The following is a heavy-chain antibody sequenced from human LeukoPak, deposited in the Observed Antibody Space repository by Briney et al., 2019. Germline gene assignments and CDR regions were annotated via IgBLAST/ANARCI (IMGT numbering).Heavy chain of an antibody. CDR3: AKSIEIKPNYYYYYGMDV. V-gene: IGHV3-23*01. D-gene: IGHD1-14*01. J-gene: IGHJ6*02. CDR2: ISGSGGST. CDR1: GFTFSSYA. Sequence: PGGSRRLSCAASGFTFSSYAMSWVRQAPGKGLEWVSAISGSGGSTYYADSVKGRFTISRDNSKNTLYLQMNSLRAEDTAVYYCAKSIEIKPNYYYYYGMDVWGQGTTVTVSS.